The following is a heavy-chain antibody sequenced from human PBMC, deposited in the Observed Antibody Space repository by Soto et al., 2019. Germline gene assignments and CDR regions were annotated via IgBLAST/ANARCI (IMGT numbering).Heavy chain of an antibody. D-gene: IGHD6-13*01. J-gene: IGHJ6*01. CDR1: GGSFSGYY. Sequence: QVQLQQWGAGLLTPSETLSLTCAVYGGSFSGYYWSWIRQPPGKGLEWIGEINHSGSTNYNPSLTSRVTISGDTSKNQFSMNLSSVTAAATSVYYCARGVSSGSWIPYYYVMDVW. CDR3: ARGVSSGSWIPYYYVMDV. CDR2: INHSGST. V-gene: IGHV4-34*01.